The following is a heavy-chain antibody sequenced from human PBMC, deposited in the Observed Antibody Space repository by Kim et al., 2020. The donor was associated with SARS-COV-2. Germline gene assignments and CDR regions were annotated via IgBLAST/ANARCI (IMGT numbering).Heavy chain of an antibody. J-gene: IGHJ3*02. Sequence: SVKVSCKASGGTFSSYAISWVRQAPGQGLEWMGGIIPIFGTANYAQKFQGRVTITADESTSTAYMELSSLRSEDTAVYYCARDPCSGWCYDAFDIWGQGTMVTVSS. CDR3: ARDPCSGWCYDAFDI. CDR2: IIPIFGTA. V-gene: IGHV1-69*13. CDR1: GGTFSSYA. D-gene: IGHD6-19*01.